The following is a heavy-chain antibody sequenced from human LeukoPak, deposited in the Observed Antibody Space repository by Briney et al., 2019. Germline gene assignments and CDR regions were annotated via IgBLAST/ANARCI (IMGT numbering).Heavy chain of an antibody. CDR1: GFTFDNYA. Sequence: GRSLRLSSAASGFTFDNYAMHWVRQGPGKGLEWVSGISWNSISIGYADSVKGRFTISRDNAKNSLYLQMNSLRTEDMALYYCAKGLISSWYGGFDYWGQGTLVTVSS. CDR3: AKGLISSWYGGFDY. J-gene: IGHJ4*02. D-gene: IGHD6-13*01. V-gene: IGHV3-9*03. CDR2: ISWNSISI.